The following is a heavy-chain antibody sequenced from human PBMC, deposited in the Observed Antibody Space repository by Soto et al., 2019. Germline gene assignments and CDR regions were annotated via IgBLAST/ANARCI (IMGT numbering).Heavy chain of an antibody. CDR2: INPNGGVT. Sequence: GASVNVSCKTSGDSFNDYYIHWVRQAPGQGLEWMGWINPNGGVTKYAQKFRGRVTVTRDTSIRTVYMELSSLRSDDTAVYYCARESGGATATLDYYYFYMDVWGKGTTVTVSS. J-gene: IGHJ6*03. V-gene: IGHV1-2*02. CDR3: ARESGGATATLDYYYFYMDV. CDR1: GDSFNDYY. D-gene: IGHD5-12*01.